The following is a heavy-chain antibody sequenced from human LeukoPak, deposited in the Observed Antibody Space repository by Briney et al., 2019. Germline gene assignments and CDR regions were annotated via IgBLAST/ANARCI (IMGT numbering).Heavy chain of an antibody. CDR1: GFTFSDYW. CDR3: ATSRTFDY. CDR2: INSDGSST. Sequence: PGGSLRLSCAASGFTFSDYWVHWVRQAPGKGLVWVSHINSDGSSTNYADSVKGRFTISRDNAKNTVYLQMNSLRAEDTAVYYCATSRTFDYWGQGTLVTVSS. D-gene: IGHD2-8*01. V-gene: IGHV3-74*01. J-gene: IGHJ4*02.